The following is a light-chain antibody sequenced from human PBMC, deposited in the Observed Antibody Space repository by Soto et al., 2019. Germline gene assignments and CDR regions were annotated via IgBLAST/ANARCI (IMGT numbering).Light chain of an antibody. V-gene: IGLV2-11*01. CDR1: SSDVGAYNY. J-gene: IGLJ2*01. Sequence: QSALTQPRSVSASPGQSVTISCTGTSSDVGAYNYVSWYQQHPGKAPKLTLYDVSKRPSGVPDRFSGSKSGNTASLAISGLQVEDEADYYCCSFAGTYTVFGGGTKLTVL. CDR2: DVS. CDR3: CSFAGTYTV.